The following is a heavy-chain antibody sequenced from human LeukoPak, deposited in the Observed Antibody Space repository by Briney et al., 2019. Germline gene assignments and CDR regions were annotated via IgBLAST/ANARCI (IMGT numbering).Heavy chain of an antibody. CDR1: GFTFSSYG. CDR2: IRHDGSNK. Sequence: GGSLRLSCAASGFTFSSYGMHWVRQAPGKGLEWVAFIRHDGSNKYYADSVKGRFTISRDNAKNSLYLQMNSLRAEDTAVYYCAREEGYSSYDSVDYWGQGTLVTVS. D-gene: IGHD5-12*01. CDR3: AREEGYSSYDSVDY. J-gene: IGHJ4*02. V-gene: IGHV3-30*02.